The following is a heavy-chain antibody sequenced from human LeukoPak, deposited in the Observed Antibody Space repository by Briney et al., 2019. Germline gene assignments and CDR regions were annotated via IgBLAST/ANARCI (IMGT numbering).Heavy chain of an antibody. CDR2: ISRSSSYI. CDR1: AYTFSSYS. V-gene: IGHV3-21*01. J-gene: IGHJ3*02. CDR3: ARPSMSLYVAPDGDI. D-gene: IGHD3-16*01. Sequence: KPGGSLRLSCAAPAYTFSSYSMNWVRQAPGEGLECVSSISRSSSYIYYADSLKGRFTISRDNAKNSLYLHMNSLRAEDTAVYYCARPSMSLYVAPDGDIWGQGTMVIVSS.